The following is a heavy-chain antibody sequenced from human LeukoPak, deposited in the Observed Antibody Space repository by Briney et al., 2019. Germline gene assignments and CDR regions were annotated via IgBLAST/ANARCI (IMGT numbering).Heavy chain of an antibody. CDR1: GFTFSSYA. V-gene: IGHV3-23*01. CDR3: AKDRGEYHGTTEYFDY. D-gene: IGHD1-7*01. Sequence: GGSLRLSCAGSGFTFSSYAMSWVRQAPGKGLAWVSAISDSGVSTYYADSVKGRFTISRDNSKNTLYLQMNSLRAEDTAVYYCAKDRGEYHGTTEYFDYWGQGTLVTVSS. J-gene: IGHJ4*02. CDR2: ISDSGVST.